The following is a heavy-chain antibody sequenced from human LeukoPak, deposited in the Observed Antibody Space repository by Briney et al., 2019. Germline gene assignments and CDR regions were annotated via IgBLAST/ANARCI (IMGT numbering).Heavy chain of an antibody. CDR1: GYIFNTNG. D-gene: IGHD6-13*01. Sequence: ASVKVSCKASGYIFNTNGLSWVRQAPGQGLEWMGWINANTGSTNYAQIFQGRVHMTTDTSTATAYMGLTSLRSDDTATYYCARDAFQGSSWSNWFDSWGQGTLVIVSS. CDR2: INANTGST. V-gene: IGHV1-18*01. J-gene: IGHJ5*01. CDR3: ARDAFQGSSWSNWFDS.